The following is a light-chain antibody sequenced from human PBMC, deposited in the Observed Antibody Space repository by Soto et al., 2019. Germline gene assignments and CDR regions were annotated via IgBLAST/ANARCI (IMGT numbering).Light chain of an antibody. J-gene: IGKJ4*01. CDR1: QSINRH. CDR2: DAS. Sequence: EIVLTHSPSALSLSPGERATLCCMASQSINRHLAWYQQKPGQAPRLLILDASDRATGIPARFSGSGSGTDFTITISSLEPEDFAVYYCQQRSNWPPVTFGGGTKVDIK. CDR3: QQRSNWPPVT. V-gene: IGKV3-11*01.